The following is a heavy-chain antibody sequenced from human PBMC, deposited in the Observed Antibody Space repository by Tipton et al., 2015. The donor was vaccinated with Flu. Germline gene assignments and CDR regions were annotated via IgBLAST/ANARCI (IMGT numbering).Heavy chain of an antibody. CDR3: ARRDFSNYVSEPKNWFDI. CDR1: GGSMSRHY. CDR2: VFFNGS. Sequence: TLSLTCTVSGGSMSRHYWSWLRQPSGKGLEWIGHVFFNGSTTDYHPSLKSRVTISVDTSKTQFSLRLTSVTAADTAVYFCARRDFSNYVSEPKNWFDIWGQGTLVTVSS. D-gene: IGHD4-11*01. J-gene: IGHJ5*02. V-gene: IGHV4-59*11.